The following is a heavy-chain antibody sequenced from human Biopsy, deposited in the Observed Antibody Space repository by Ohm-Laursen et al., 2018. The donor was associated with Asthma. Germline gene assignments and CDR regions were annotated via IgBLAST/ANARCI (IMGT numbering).Heavy chain of an antibody. CDR1: SGSGGYMRSGNYY. CDR2: MYYGETT. CDR3: ARHDHRWDTYADF. Sequence: SQTLSLTCSLSSGSGGYMRSGNYYWGWIRQPPGKGLEWIGSMYYGETTYYSPSLKSRVTISVDTSKNQFSLILSSGTAADTAVYYCARHDHRWDTYADFWGQGTLVTVSS. V-gene: IGHV4-39*01. J-gene: IGHJ4*02. D-gene: IGHD2-2*01.